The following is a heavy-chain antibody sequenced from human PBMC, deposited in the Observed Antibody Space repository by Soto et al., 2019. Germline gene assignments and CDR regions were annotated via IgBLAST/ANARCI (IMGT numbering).Heavy chain of an antibody. D-gene: IGHD6-6*01. CDR2: IIPILGIA. CDR1: GGTFSSYT. CDR3: ADEQVSRPAPVDY. Sequence: QVQLVQSGAEVKKPGSSVKVSCKASGGTFSSYTISWVRQAPGQGLEWMGRIIPILGIANYAQKFQGRVTITADKSTSTAYMELISLRSDGTAGYYCADEQVSRPAPVDYWGQGTLVTVSS. V-gene: IGHV1-69*02. J-gene: IGHJ4*02.